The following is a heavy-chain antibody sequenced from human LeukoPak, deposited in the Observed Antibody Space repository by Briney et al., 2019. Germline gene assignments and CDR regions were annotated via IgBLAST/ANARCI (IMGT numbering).Heavy chain of an antibody. V-gene: IGHV4-59*01. Sequence: SETLSLTCTVSGGSISSYYWSWIRQPPGKGLEWIGYIYYSGSTSYNPSLKSRVTISVDTSKNQFSLKLSSVTAADTAVYYCARTHKYYYYMDVWGKGTTVTISS. J-gene: IGHJ6*03. CDR2: IYYSGST. CDR1: GGSISSYY. D-gene: IGHD2-21*01. CDR3: ARTHKYYYYMDV.